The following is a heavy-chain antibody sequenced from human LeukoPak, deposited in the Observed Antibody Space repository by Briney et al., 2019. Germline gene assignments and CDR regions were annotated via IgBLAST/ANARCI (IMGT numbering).Heavy chain of an antibody. V-gene: IGHV1-24*01. CDR2: FDPEDGET. CDR1: GYTLTELS. Sequence: ASVKVSCKVSGYTLTELSMHWVRQAPGKGLEWMGGFDPEDGETIYALKFQGRVTMTEDTSTDTAYMELSSLRSEDTAVYYCATHREIGVVTRDAGNWFDPWGQGTLVTVSS. CDR3: ATHREIGVVTRDAGNWFDP. D-gene: IGHD3-3*01. J-gene: IGHJ5*02.